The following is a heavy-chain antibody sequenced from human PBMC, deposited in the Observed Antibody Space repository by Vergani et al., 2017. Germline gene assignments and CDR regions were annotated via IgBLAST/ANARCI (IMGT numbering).Heavy chain of an antibody. CDR1: GFTFNHYA. V-gene: IGHV3-23*01. CDR2: IGGIGGST. D-gene: IGHD5-12*01. Sequence: EVQLLDSGGDLVQPGGSLRLSCAASGFTFNHYAMNWARQAPGKGLEWVSGIGGIGGSTYYAGAVKGRFTISRDSSKNTLYLQMNSLRAGYTAVYYCAKANPRNSGYDYLYYYHAMDVWGQGTTVTVSS. J-gene: IGHJ6*02. CDR3: AKANPRNSGYDYLYYYHAMDV.